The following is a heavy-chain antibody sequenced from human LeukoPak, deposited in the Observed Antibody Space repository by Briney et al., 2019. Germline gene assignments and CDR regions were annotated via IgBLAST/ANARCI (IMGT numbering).Heavy chain of an antibody. D-gene: IGHD5-12*01. J-gene: IGHJ5*02. CDR3: ASGSRSGWFGP. CDR1: GGSISGGNHY. CDR2: INTTGNT. Sequence: SQTLSLTCTVSGGSISGGNHYFSWIRQPAGKGLEWIGRINTTGNTNDNPSLKSRVTMSVDTSKNQFSLKLSSVTAADTAVYYCASGSRSGWFGPWGQGTLVTVSS. V-gene: IGHV4-61*02.